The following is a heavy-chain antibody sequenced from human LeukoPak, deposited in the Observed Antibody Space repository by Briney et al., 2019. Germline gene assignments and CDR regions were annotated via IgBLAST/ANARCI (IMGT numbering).Heavy chain of an antibody. CDR2: IYYSGST. D-gene: IGHD5-18*01. V-gene: IGHV4-39*07. CDR3: ASSGYSRLYYFDY. Sequence: PSETLSLTCTVSGGSISSNSYHWGWIRQPPGKGLEWIGSIYYSGSTYYNPSLKSRVTISVDTSKNQFSLRLSSVTAADTAVYYCASSGYSRLYYFDYWGQGTLVTVSS. CDR1: GGSISSNSYH. J-gene: IGHJ4*02.